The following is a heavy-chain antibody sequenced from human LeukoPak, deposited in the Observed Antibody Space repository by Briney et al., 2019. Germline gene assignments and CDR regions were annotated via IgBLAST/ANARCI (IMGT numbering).Heavy chain of an antibody. Sequence: ATVKVSRKASSYTFTSYGISWGREAPGQGLERMGWITAYNGNTNYAQKLQGRVTMTTDTSTTTAYWKRRSRRSDNTAGYYCATRTSRPASSTFCHHGGQSTLVPVST. D-gene: IGHD2-2*01. CDR2: ITAYNGNT. CDR1: SYTFTSYG. V-gene: IGHV1-18*01. J-gene: IGHJ1*01. CDR3: ATRTSRPASSTFCHH.